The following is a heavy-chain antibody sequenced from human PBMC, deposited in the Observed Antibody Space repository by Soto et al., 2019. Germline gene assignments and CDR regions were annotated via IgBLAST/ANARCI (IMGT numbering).Heavy chain of an antibody. CDR1: GYTFTGYY. D-gene: IGHD6-19*01. J-gene: IGHJ6*02. CDR2: INPNSGGT. Sequence: DSVQVSCKASGYTFTGYYMHWVRQAPGQGLEWMGWINPNSGGTNYAQKFQGWVTMTRDTSISTAYMELSRLRSDDTAVYYCAREGMAVPGRYYGMDVWGQGTTVTVSS. V-gene: IGHV1-2*04. CDR3: AREGMAVPGRYYGMDV.